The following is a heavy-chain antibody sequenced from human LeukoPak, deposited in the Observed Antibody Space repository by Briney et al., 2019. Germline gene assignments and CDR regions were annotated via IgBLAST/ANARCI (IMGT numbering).Heavy chain of an antibody. Sequence: GGSLRLSCAASGFTFSSSWMSWVRQAPGKGLEWVANIKQDGSEKYYVDSVKGRFTISRDNAKNSLYLQMNSLRAEDTAVYYCTRMVWRSRPFDYWGQGTLVTVSS. J-gene: IGHJ4*02. CDR1: GFTFSSSW. D-gene: IGHD3-10*01. V-gene: IGHV3-7*01. CDR3: TRMVWRSRPFDY. CDR2: IKQDGSEK.